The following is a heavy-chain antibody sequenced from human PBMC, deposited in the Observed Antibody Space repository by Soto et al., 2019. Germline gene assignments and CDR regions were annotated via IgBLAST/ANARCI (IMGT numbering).Heavy chain of an antibody. J-gene: IGHJ4*02. Sequence: GGSLRLSCAASGFTFSTYGMHWVRQAPGKGLEWVAVVSYDGSNEFYVDSVKGRFTVSRDNSKNTLYLQMNSLRPEDSAVYFCASDSGDYSNYPDYWGQGTLVTAPQ. CDR2: VSYDGSNE. V-gene: IGHV3-30*03. CDR1: GFTFSTYG. CDR3: ASDSGDYSNYPDY. D-gene: IGHD3-22*01.